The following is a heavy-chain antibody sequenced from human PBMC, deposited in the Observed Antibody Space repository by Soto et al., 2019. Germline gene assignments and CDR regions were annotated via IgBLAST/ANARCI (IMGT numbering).Heavy chain of an antibody. CDR1: GFTFSSYA. J-gene: IGHJ6*02. CDR2: ISYDGSNK. D-gene: IGHD6-19*01. Sequence: QVQLVESGGGVVQPGRSLRLSCAASGFTFSSYAMHWVRQAPGKGLEWVAVISYDGSNKYYADSVKGRFTISRDNXKXTXXLHMNSLRAEDTAVYYCAREEIAVAGTNYYYGMDVWGQGTTVTVSS. V-gene: IGHV3-30-3*01. CDR3: AREEIAVAGTNYYYGMDV.